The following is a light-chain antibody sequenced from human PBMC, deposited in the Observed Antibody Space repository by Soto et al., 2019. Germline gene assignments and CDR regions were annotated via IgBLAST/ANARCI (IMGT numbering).Light chain of an antibody. V-gene: IGLV1-47*01. Sequence: QSVLTQPPSASGTPGQRVTISCSGSSSNIGSNYVFWYQQLPGTAPKLLVYKNNQRPSGVPDRFSGSKSGTSASLAISGLRSEDEAEYYCAAWDDSLSPHVVFGGGTKL. J-gene: IGLJ2*01. CDR3: AAWDDSLSPHVV. CDR2: KNN. CDR1: SSNIGSNY.